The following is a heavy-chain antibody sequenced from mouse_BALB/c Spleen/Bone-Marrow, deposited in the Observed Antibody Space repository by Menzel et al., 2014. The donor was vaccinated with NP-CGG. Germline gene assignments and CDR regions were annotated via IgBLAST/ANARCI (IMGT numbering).Heavy chain of an antibody. CDR2: IRSKSNNYAT. CDR1: GFTFNTNA. J-gene: IGHJ4*01. CDR3: VVWTRLMDD. D-gene: IGHD2-10*02. Sequence: EVQLVESGGGLVQPKGSLKLSCAASGFTFNTNAMNWVRQAPGKGLEWVARIRSKSNNYATYYADSVKDRFTISGDDSQSMLYLQMNNLKTEDTAMYYCVVWTRLMDDWGQGTSVTVSS. V-gene: IGHV10S3*01.